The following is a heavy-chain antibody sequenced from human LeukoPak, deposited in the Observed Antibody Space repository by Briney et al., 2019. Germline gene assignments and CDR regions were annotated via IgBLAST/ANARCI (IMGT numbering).Heavy chain of an antibody. J-gene: IGHJ4*02. CDR3: AKGPIAAAGALNL. CDR1: GFTVSSNY. CDR2: VSGSGGST. V-gene: IGHV3-23*01. Sequence: PGGSLRLSCAASGFTVSSNYMSWVRQAPGKGLEWVSAVSGSGGSTYYADSVKGRFTISRDNSKNTLYLQMNSLRAEDTAVYYCAKGPIAAAGALNLWGQGTLVTVSS. D-gene: IGHD6-13*01.